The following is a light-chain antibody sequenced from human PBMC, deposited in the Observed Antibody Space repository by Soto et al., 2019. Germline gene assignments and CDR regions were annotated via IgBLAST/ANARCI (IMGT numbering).Light chain of an antibody. V-gene: IGLV4-69*01. J-gene: IGLJ2*01. Sequence: QSVLTQSPSASASLGASVKLTCTLTSGHSNYAIAWHQQQSEKGPRYLMKLNSDGSHSKGDGIPDPFSGSSTRAERYLTISSLQSEDEADYYCQTWGSGIVVFGGGTKLTVL. CDR2: LNSDGSH. CDR3: QTWGSGIVV. CDR1: SGHSNYA.